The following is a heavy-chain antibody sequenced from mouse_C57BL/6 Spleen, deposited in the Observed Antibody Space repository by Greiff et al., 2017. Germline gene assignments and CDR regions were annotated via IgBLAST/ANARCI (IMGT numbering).Heavy chain of an antibody. CDR2: IWSGGST. J-gene: IGHJ2*01. V-gene: IGHV2-2*01. CDR1: GFSLTSYG. Sequence: QVQLKQSGPGLVQPSQSLSITCTVSGFSLTSYGVHWVRQSPGKGLEWLGVIWSGGSTDYNAAFISRLSISKDNSKSQVFFIMNSLQADDTDIYFCARNRDDGYYHFDYWGQGTTLTVSS. D-gene: IGHD2-3*01. CDR3: ARNRDDGYYHFDY.